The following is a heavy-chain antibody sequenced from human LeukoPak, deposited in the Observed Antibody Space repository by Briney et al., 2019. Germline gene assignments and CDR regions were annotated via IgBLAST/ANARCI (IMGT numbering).Heavy chain of an antibody. D-gene: IGHD3-22*01. J-gene: IGHJ4*02. CDR1: GFTVSINY. V-gene: IGHV3-66*01. Sequence: PGGSLRLSCAASGFTVSINYMNCVPQAPGKGLEWVSVVYSGGRTYYADSVKGRFNISRDNSKTMVYLQMNSLRAEDTALYYCARGDRAASGYDSWGQGTLVAVSS. CDR3: ARGDRAASGYDS. CDR2: VYSGGRT.